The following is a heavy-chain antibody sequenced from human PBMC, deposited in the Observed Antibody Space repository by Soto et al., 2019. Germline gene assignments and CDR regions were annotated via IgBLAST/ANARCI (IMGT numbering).Heavy chain of an antibody. J-gene: IGHJ4*02. D-gene: IGHD2-8*01. CDR2: ISGSGGST. Sequence: QPGGSLRLSCAASGFTFSSYAMSWVRQAPGKGLEWVSAISGSGGSTYYADSVKGRFTISRDNSKNTLYLQMNSLRAEDTAVYYCAKDSPAPPIVLMVYANQYWGQGTLVTVSS. CDR3: AKDSPAPPIVLMVYANQY. CDR1: GFTFSSYA. V-gene: IGHV3-23*01.